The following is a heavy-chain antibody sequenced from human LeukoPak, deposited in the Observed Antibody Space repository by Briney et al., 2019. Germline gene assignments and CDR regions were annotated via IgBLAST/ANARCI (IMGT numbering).Heavy chain of an antibody. D-gene: IGHD1-26*01. J-gene: IGHJ4*02. CDR1: GFTFSSYA. CDR3: ARPSTWELLTYYFDY. Sequence: GGSLRLSCAASGFTFSSYAMHWVRQAPGKGLEWVAVISYDGSNKYYADSVKGRFTISRDNSKNTLYLQMNSLRAEDTAVYYCARPSTWELLTYYFDYWGQGTLVTVSS. CDR2: ISYDGSNK. V-gene: IGHV3-30-3*01.